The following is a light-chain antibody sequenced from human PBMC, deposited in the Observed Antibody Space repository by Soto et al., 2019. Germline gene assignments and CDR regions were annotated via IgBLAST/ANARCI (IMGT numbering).Light chain of an antibody. CDR2: GAS. CDR1: QSVSSN. CDR3: QQYGKLPIT. V-gene: IGKV3-15*01. J-gene: IGKJ5*01. Sequence: EIVMTQSPATLSVSPGERATLSCRASQSVSSNLAWYQQKPGQAPRLLIYGASTRATGIPARFGGSGSGTDFTLTINSLEPEDFAVYYCQQYGKLPITFGQGTRLEIK.